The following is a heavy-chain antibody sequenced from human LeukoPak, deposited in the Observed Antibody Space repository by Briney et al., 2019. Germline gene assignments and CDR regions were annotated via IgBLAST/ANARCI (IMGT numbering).Heavy chain of an antibody. CDR3: ARDTSYNYGAHAMDV. CDR1: GFTFDNCA. Sequence: GGSLRLSCAASGFTFDNCAMNWVRQAPGKGLEWVLGISGSGVNTYYADSVKGRFTISRDNSKNTLYLQLNSLRGEDTAIYYCARDTSYNYGAHAMDVWGQGTTVTVSS. V-gene: IGHV3-23*01. J-gene: IGHJ6*02. CDR2: ISGSGVNT. D-gene: IGHD4/OR15-4a*01.